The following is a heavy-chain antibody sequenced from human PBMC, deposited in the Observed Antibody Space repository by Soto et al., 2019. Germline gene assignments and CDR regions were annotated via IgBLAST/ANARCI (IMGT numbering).Heavy chain of an antibody. Sequence: GGSLRLSCAASGFTFSSYSMNWVRQAPGKGLEWVSSISGSGGSTYYADSVKGRFTISRDNSKNTLYLQMNSLRAEDTAVYYCAKDQYSSRWAPNGLFDYWGQGTLVTVSS. D-gene: IGHD6-19*01. V-gene: IGHV3-23*01. CDR1: GFTFSSYS. CDR2: ISGSGGST. CDR3: AKDQYSSRWAPNGLFDY. J-gene: IGHJ4*02.